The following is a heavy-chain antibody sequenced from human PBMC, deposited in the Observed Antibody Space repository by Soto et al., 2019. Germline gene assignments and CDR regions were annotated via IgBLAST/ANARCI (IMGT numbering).Heavy chain of an antibody. CDR3: ARRGPGYCSSTSCHYSYYGMDV. Sequence: KASEALSLTCAVYGGSFSNYYWSWIRQPPGKGLEWIGEINRSGSTNYNPSLKSRVTISVDTSENQFSLKLTSVTAADTAVYYCARRGPGYCSSTSCHYSYYGMDVWGQGTTVTVSS. CDR1: GGSFSNYY. CDR2: INRSGST. J-gene: IGHJ6*02. D-gene: IGHD2-2*03. V-gene: IGHV4-34*01.